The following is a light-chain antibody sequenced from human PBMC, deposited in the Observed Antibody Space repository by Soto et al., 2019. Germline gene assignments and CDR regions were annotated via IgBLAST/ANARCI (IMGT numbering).Light chain of an antibody. CDR2: AAS. Sequence: DIQMTQSPSSLSASVGDRVTITCRASQSISSYVNWYQQKPGKAPKLLLYAASSLQSGVPSRFSGSGSGTDFTRTISSLQPEDFATYYCQQSYSTPPWTGGQGTKVEIK. CDR1: QSISSY. J-gene: IGKJ1*01. CDR3: QQSYSTPPWT. V-gene: IGKV1-39*01.